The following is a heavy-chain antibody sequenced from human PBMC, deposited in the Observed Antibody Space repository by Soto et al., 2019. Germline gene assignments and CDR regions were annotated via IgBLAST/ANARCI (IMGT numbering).Heavy chain of an antibody. Sequence: GESLKISCKGSGYSFTSYWISWVRQVPGKGLEWMGRIDPSDSYTNYSPSFQGHVTISADKSISTAYLQWSSLKASDTAMYYCARGGVPGYCSSTSCYPPFYRMDVWGQGTTVTVSS. V-gene: IGHV5-10-1*01. CDR1: GYSFTSYW. CDR2: IDPSDSYT. J-gene: IGHJ6*02. CDR3: ARGGVPGYCSSTSCYPPFYRMDV. D-gene: IGHD2-2*01.